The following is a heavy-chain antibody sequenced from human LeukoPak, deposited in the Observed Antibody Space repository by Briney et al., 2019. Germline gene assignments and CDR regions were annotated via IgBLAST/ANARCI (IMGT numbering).Heavy chain of an antibody. J-gene: IGHJ6*02. D-gene: IGHD6-19*01. V-gene: IGHV4-31*03. CDR2: IYYSGST. CDR3: ARDSSGWIPAPYGMDV. Sequence: PSETLSLTCTVSGGSISSGGYYWSWIRQHPGKGLEWIGYIYYSGSTYYNPSLKSRVTISVDTSKNQFSLKLSSVTAADTAVYYCARDSSGWIPAPYGMDVWGQGTTVTVSS. CDR1: GGSISSGGYY.